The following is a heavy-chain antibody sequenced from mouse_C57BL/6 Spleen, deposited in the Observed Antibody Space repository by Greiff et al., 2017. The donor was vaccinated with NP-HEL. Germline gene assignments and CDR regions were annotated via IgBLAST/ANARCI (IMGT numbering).Heavy chain of an antibody. CDR1: GYTFTDYN. Sequence: VQLQQSGPELVKPGASVKMSCKASGYTFTDYNMHWVKQSHGKSLEWIGYINPNNGGTSYNQKFKGKATLTVNKSSSTAYMELRSLTSEDSAVYYCASERLLPYYYAMDYWGQGTSVTVSS. CDR3: ASERLLPYYYAMDY. CDR2: INPNNGGT. V-gene: IGHV1-22*01. J-gene: IGHJ4*01. D-gene: IGHD2-3*01.